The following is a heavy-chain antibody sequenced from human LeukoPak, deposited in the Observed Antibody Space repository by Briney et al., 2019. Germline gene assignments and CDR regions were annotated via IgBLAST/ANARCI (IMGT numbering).Heavy chain of an antibody. D-gene: IGHD6-13*01. V-gene: IGHV4-59*01. CDR2: VYYSGST. CDR3: TRETVVGVAAGTFNQ. J-gene: IGHJ4*02. Sequence: PSETLSLTCSVSGGSINNYYWTWIRQTPGKGLEWIGYVYYSGSTHSNPSLKSRVSISLDTSKNQFSLTLKSVTAADTAVYYCTRETVVGVAAGTFNQWGQGTLVTVSS. CDR1: GGSINNYY.